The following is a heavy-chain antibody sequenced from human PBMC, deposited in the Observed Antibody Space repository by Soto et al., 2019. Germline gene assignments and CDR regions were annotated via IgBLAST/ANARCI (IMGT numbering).Heavy chain of an antibody. J-gene: IGHJ4*02. CDR3: TRGDPGPPGPDPTYCSSTSCHL. D-gene: IGHD2-2*01. V-gene: IGHV3-73*01. CDR1: GFTFSGSA. CDR2: IRSKANSYAT. Sequence: EVQLVESGGGLVQPGGSLKLSCAASGFTFSGSAMHWVRQASGKGLAWVGRIRSKANSYATAYAASVKGRFTISRDDSKNTAYLQMNSLKTEDTAVYYCTRGDPGPPGPDPTYCSSTSCHLWGQGTLVTVSS.